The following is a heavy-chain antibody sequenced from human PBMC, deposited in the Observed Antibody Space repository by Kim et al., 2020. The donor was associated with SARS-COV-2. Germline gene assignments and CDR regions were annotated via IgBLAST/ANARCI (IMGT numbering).Heavy chain of an antibody. CDR3: ARDYYDSSGYSDY. V-gene: IGHV3-33*01. J-gene: IGHJ4*02. Sequence: GGSLRLSCAASGFTFSSYGMHWVRQAPGKGLVWVAVIWYDGSNKYYADSVKGRFTISRDNSKNTLYLQMNSLRAEDTAVYYCARDYYDSSGYSDYWGQGTLVTVSS. CDR2: IWYDGSNK. D-gene: IGHD3-22*01. CDR1: GFTFSSYG.